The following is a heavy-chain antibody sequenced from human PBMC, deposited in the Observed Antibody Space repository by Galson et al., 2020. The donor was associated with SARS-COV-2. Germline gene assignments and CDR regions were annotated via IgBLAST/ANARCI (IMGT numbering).Heavy chain of an antibody. CDR2: IYYSGST. V-gene: IGHV4-39*07. Sequence: SETLSLTCTVSGGSISSSSYYWGWIRQPPGKGLEWIGSIYYSGSTYYNPSLKSRVTISVDTSKNQFSLKLSSVTAADTAVYYCAKDLGYASGGMDVWGQGTTVTVSS. D-gene: IGHD5-18*01. CDR1: GGSISSSSYY. J-gene: IGHJ6*02. CDR3: AKDLGYASGGMDV.